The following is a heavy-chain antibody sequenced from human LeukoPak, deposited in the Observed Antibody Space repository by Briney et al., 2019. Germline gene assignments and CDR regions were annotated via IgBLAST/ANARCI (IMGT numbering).Heavy chain of an antibody. D-gene: IGHD1-26*01. CDR2: IYPSDPDT. CDR3: ARPLQGIVGATGFDY. CDR1: EYSFATYW. J-gene: IGHJ4*02. Sequence: GESLKISCQGSEYSFATYWIAWLRQTPGKGLEWMGIIYPSDPDTRYSPSFQGQVTISADKSIKTAYLQWSSLKASDTAMYYCARPLQGIVGATGFDYWGQGTLVTVSS. V-gene: IGHV5-51*01.